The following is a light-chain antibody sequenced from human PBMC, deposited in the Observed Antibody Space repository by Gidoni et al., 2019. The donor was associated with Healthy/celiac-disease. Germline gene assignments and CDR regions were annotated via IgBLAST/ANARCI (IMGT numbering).Light chain of an antibody. CDR3: QQYASSPRT. Sequence: EIVLAQSPGTLSLTPGERATLSCRASQSANTYLAWYQQRPGQTPRLLIFDASSRDTGIPDRFSGSGSGTDFTLTISRLEPQDFAVYYCQQYASSPRTFGQGTRLEIK. V-gene: IGKV3-20*01. CDR2: DAS. CDR1: QSANTY. J-gene: IGKJ5*01.